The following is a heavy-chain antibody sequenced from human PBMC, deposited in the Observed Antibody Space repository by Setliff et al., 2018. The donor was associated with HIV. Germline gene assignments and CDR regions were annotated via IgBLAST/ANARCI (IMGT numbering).Heavy chain of an antibody. V-gene: IGHV4-39*01. CDR1: GGSVSRSSYY. D-gene: IGHD3-16*01. CDR2: VYYTGST. CDR3: ARGRNRGEYYYYYMDV. Sequence: SETLSLTCTVSGGSVSRSSYYWGWIRQPTGKGLEWIGTVYYTGSTQYNPSFKSRVTISVDTSKNQFSLRLSSVTAADTAVYYCARGRNRGEYYYYYMDVWGKGTTVTVSS. J-gene: IGHJ6*03.